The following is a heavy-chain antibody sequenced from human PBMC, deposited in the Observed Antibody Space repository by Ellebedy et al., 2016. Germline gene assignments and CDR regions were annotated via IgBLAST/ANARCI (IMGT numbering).Heavy chain of an antibody. J-gene: IGHJ4*02. Sequence: GGSLRLSXAASGFTFSSTAMSWVRQAPGKGLDWVSGIGKGGDTYYADSVRGRFTISRDNSKSTLYMQMNSLRAEDTAVYYCVKGGWGSYSDYWGQGIVVTVFS. D-gene: IGHD7-27*01. CDR2: IGKGGDT. CDR1: GFTFSSTA. V-gene: IGHV3-23*01. CDR3: VKGGWGSYSDY.